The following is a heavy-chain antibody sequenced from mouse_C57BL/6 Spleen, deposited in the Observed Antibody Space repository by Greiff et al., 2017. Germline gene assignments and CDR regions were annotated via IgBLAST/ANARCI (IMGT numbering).Heavy chain of an antibody. CDR2: IYPRSGNT. CDR1: GYTFTSYG. V-gene: IGHV1-81*01. J-gene: IGHJ4*01. CDR3: ARDDTTVVAHYAMDY. D-gene: IGHD1-1*01. Sequence: VQLQQSGAELARPGASVKLSCKASGYTFTSYGISWVKQRTGQGLEWIGEIYPRSGNTYYNEKFKGKATLTADKSSSTAYMELRSLTSEDSAVYFCARDDTTVVAHYAMDYGGQGTSVTVSS.